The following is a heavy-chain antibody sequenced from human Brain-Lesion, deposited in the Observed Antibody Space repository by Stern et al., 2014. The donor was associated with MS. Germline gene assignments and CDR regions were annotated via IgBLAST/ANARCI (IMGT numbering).Heavy chain of an antibody. CDR3: ARGRVVPGFQYYATDV. CDR2: IFNRGST. D-gene: IGHD2-2*01. J-gene: IGHJ6*02. V-gene: IGHV4-61*02. Sequence: VQLVESGPGLVKPSQTLSLSCTVSGGSISSGGYYWSWIRQPAGKGLEWIGRIFNRGSTSYNPSLKSRVTISIAPSKNQFSLRLNSMTAADTAVYYCARGRVVPGFQYYATDVWGQGTTVIVSS. CDR1: GGSISSGGYY.